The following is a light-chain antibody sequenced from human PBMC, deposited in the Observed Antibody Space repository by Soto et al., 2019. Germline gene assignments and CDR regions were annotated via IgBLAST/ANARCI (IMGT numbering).Light chain of an antibody. Sequence: EIVLTQSPGTVSLSPGERATLSCRASQIISSNYLAWYQQKPGQAPRLLIYGASSRATGIPDKFSGSGSGTDFALTVSRLDPEDFAVYYCQHYATSPPTFGGGTKVEIK. CDR3: QHYATSPPT. V-gene: IGKV3-20*01. CDR2: GAS. J-gene: IGKJ4*01. CDR1: QIISSNY.